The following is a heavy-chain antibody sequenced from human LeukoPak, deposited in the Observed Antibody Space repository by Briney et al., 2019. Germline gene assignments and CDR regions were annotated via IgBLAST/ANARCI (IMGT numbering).Heavy chain of an antibody. V-gene: IGHV1-2*06. CDR1: GSTVSEHY. J-gene: IGHJ4*02. CDR3: ARENEVITMIVVATFDS. D-gene: IGHD3-22*01. Sequence: ASVKVSCKATGSTVSEHYMHWVRQAPGQGLEWMGRMNPNSGGTKYAQKFQGRVTMTSDTSASTAYLELSSLRSDDTAVYYCARENEVITMIVVATFDSWGEGALVTVSS. CDR2: MNPNSGGT.